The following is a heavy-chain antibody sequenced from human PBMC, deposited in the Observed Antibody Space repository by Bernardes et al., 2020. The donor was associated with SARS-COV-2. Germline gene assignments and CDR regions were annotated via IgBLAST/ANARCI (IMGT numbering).Heavy chain of an antibody. D-gene: IGHD6-19*01. Sequence: GSLRLSCAASGFTFSSYGMHWVRQAPGKGLEWVAVISYDGSNKYYADSVKGRFTISRDNSKNTLYLQMNSLRAEDTAVYYCAKIARRQWLVRSWFDPWGQGTLVTVSS. CDR3: AKIARRQWLVRSWFDP. CDR2: ISYDGSNK. CDR1: GFTFSSYG. V-gene: IGHV3-30*18. J-gene: IGHJ5*02.